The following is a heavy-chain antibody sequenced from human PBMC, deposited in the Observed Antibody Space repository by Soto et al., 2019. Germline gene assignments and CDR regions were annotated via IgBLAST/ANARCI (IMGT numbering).Heavy chain of an antibody. CDR1: GYTFTSYG. J-gene: IGHJ6*02. D-gene: IGHD3-9*01. V-gene: IGHV1-18*01. CDR3: ARDPSYDILTGYYKAYYYYYGMDV. CDR2: ISAYNGNT. Sequence: ASVKVSCKASGYTFTSYGISWVRQAPGQGLEWMGWISAYNGNTNYAQKLQGRVTMTTDTSTSTAYMELRSLRSDDTAVYYCARDPSYDILTGYYKAYYYYYGMDVWGQGTTVTVSS.